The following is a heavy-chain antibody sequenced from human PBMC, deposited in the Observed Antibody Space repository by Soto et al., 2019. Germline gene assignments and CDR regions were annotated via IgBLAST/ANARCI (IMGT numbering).Heavy chain of an antibody. CDR3: AKDQSGSSSWPFDFDF. CDR2: ISGDGGTT. V-gene: IGHV3-23*01. CDR1: GFTFRNYA. J-gene: IGHJ4*02. Sequence: EVQLLESGGGLVQPGGSLRLSCAASGFTFRNYAMSWVRQAPGKGLEWVSAISGDGGTTYYADSVKGRFTISSDNAKNTLYRQPYSLRAEDTADYYGAKDQSGSSSWPFDFDFWGQGTLVTVSP. D-gene: IGHD6-13*01.